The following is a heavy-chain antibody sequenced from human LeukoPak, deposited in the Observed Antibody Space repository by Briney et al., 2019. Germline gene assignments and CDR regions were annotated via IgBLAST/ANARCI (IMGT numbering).Heavy chain of an antibody. V-gene: IGHV3-7*01. CDR1: GFTFSRYW. CDR3: ARALSPYDNSGSWY. CDR2: IKQDGSEK. D-gene: IGHD3-22*01. J-gene: IGHJ4*02. Sequence: GGSLRLSCAASGFTFSRYWMSWVRQAPGKGLEWVANIKQDGSEKYYVDSVKGRFTISRDNAENSLYLQINRLRAEDTAVYYCARALSPYDNSGSWYWGQGTMVTVSS.